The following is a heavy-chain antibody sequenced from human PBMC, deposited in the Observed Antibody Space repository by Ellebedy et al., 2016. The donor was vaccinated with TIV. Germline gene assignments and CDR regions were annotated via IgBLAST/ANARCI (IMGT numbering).Heavy chain of an antibody. CDR3: AKGRGGGSDSSAPRYYFDY. Sequence: GESLKISCAASGFTFNRYAMSWVRQAPGKGLGWVSTISNTGSRTYYADSVEGRFIISRDNSKKTLYLQMNSLRAEDTAVYYCAKGRGGGSDSSAPRYYFDYWGLGTLVTVSS. CDR1: GFTFNRYA. J-gene: IGHJ4*02. CDR2: ISNTGSRT. V-gene: IGHV3-23*01. D-gene: IGHD3-22*01.